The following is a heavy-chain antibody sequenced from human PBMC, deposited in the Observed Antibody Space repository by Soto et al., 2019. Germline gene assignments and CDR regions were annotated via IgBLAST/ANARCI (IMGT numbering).Heavy chain of an antibody. CDR3: AKDHEYSSRWLSSHTWFDP. V-gene: IGHV3-23*01. J-gene: IGHJ5*02. CDR2: ISGSGGST. CDR1: GFTFSSYA. Sequence: EVQLLESGGGLVQPGGSLRLSCAASGFTFSSYAMSWVRQAPGKGLEWVSAISGSGGSTYYADSVKGRFTISRDNSKNTLYLQMNSLRAEDTAVYYCAKDHEYSSRWLSSHTWFDPWCQGTLVTVSS. D-gene: IGHD6-13*01.